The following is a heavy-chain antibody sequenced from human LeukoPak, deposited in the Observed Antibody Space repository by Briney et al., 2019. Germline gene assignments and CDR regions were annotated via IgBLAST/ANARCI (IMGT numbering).Heavy chain of an antibody. CDR1: GASVTTYY. Sequence: KTSETLSLTCTVSGASVTTYYWSWIRQPPGKGLESIAYIHYSGNTNYNPSLKSRVTMAIDTSKNQISLNLTSVTAADTAVYYCARVRGASYIDSWGQGTLVTVSS. CDR2: IHYSGNT. V-gene: IGHV4-59*02. CDR3: ARVRGASYIDS. D-gene: IGHD1-26*01. J-gene: IGHJ4*02.